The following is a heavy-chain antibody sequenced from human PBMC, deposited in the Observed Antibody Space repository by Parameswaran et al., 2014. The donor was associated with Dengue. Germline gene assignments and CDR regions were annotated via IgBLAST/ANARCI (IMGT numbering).Heavy chain of an antibody. Sequence: SWVRQAPGQGLEWMGWISVYNGHTNYAPKLQSRVTMTTDTSTGTAYMELTSLRSDDTAVYYCARPKVRGITADAFDIWGQGTMVTVSS. V-gene: IGHV1-18*01. CDR2: ISVYNGHT. D-gene: IGHD3-10*01. J-gene: IGHJ3*02. CDR3: ARPKVRGITADAFDI.